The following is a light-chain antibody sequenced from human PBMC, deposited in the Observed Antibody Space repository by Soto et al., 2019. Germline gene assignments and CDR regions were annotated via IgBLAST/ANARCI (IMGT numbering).Light chain of an antibody. CDR2: EVS. J-gene: IGLJ3*02. CDR3: SSYTSSSTRV. Sequence: QSALTQPASVSGSPGQSITISCTGTSSDVGGYNYVSWYQQHPGKAPKLMIYEVSNRPSGVSNRFSGSKSGNTASLTISGLQADDEAEYYCSSYTSSSTRVFGGGTQLTVL. V-gene: IGLV2-14*01. CDR1: SSDVGGYNY.